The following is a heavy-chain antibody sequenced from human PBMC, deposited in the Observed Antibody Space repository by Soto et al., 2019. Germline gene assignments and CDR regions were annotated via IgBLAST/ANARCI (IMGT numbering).Heavy chain of an antibody. CDR2: IYYSGST. CDR3: ARGNLGPGVDY. Sequence: SETLSLTCTVSGGSVSSGSYYWSWIRQPPGKGLEWIGYIYYSGSTNYNPSLKSRVTISVDTSKNQFSLKLSSVTAADTAVYYCARGNLGPGVDYWGQGTLVTVSS. D-gene: IGHD7-27*01. V-gene: IGHV4-61*01. CDR1: GGSVSSGSYY. J-gene: IGHJ4*02.